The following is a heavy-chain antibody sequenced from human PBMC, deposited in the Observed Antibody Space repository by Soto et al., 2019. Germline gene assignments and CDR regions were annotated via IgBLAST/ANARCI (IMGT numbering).Heavy chain of an antibody. J-gene: IGHJ4*02. CDR3: AMTEVNYYDSSGSQTLDY. CDR2: ISGSGGST. Sequence: GGSLRLSCAASGFTFSSYAMSWVRQAPGKGLEWVSAISGSGGSTYYADSVKGRFTISRDNSKNTLYLQMNSLRAEDTAVYYCAMTEVNYYDSSGSQTLDYRGQRSLVTGSS. CDR1: GFTFSSYA. D-gene: IGHD3-22*01. V-gene: IGHV3-23*01.